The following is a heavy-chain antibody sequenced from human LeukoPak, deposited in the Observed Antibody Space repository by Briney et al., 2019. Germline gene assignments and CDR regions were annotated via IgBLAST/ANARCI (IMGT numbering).Heavy chain of an antibody. CDR3: ARAPTLLPDI. Sequence: ETLSLTCTVSGYSISTGYYWDWIRQPPGKGLEWVSVIYSGGSTYYADSVKGRFTISRDNSKNTLYLQMNSLRAVDTAVYYCARAPTLLPDIWGQGTMVTVSS. J-gene: IGHJ3*02. V-gene: IGHV3-53*01. D-gene: IGHD2-15*01. CDR2: IYSGGST. CDR1: GYSISTGYY.